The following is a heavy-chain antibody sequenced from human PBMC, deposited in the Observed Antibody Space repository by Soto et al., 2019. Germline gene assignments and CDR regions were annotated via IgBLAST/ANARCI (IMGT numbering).Heavy chain of an antibody. V-gene: IGHV1-3*01. CDR3: ARRVVPAAMDYYYGMDV. CDR2: INAGNGNT. Sequence: GASVKVSCKASGYTFTSYAMHWVRQAPGQRLEWMGWINAGNGNTKYSQKFQGRVTITRDTSASTAYMELSSLRSEDTAVYYCARRVVPAAMDYYYGMDVWGQGTTVTVSS. D-gene: IGHD2-2*01. J-gene: IGHJ6*02. CDR1: GYTFTSYA.